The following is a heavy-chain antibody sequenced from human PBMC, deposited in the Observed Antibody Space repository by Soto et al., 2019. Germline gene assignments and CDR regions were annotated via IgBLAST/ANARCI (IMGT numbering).Heavy chain of an antibody. CDR3: ARWSYSGSYYSNWFDP. D-gene: IGHD3-10*01. V-gene: IGHV4-59*01. Sequence: LQTLSLICSVSCGYSISIFWRRVRQPPGKGLEWIGYIYFGGTTQSNPSLKGRATISLDTSKNQFTLNLASVTAADTAVYYCARWSYSGSYYSNWFDPWGQGTLVTVSS. CDR2: IYFGGTT. J-gene: IGHJ5*02. CDR1: CGYSISIF.